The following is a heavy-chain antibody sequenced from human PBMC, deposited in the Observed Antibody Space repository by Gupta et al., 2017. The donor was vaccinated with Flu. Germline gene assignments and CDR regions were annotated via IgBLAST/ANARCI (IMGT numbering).Heavy chain of an antibody. CDR3: ARDKRGGSGWFVFDY. V-gene: IGHV1-2*02. J-gene: IGHJ4*02. Sequence: HWIRQAPGQGLEWMGGINPNTGDTNYAQKFQGRVTMTRDTSITTAHMELSRLTSDDRAIYYCARDKRGGSGWFVFDYWGQGTLVAVSS. CDR2: INPNTGDT. D-gene: IGHD3-10*01.